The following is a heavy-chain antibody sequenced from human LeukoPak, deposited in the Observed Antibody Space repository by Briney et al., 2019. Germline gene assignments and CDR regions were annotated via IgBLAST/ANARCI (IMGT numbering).Heavy chain of an antibody. CDR3: ARHVPAIVVVTAILGYHDY. Sequence: SETLSLTCTVSGGSISSSSYYWGWIRQPPGKGLEWIGSIYYSGSTYYNPSLKSRATISVDTSKNQFSLKLSSVTAADTAVYYCARHVPAIVVVTAILGYHDYWGQGTLVTVSS. V-gene: IGHV4-39*01. D-gene: IGHD2-21*02. CDR1: GGSISSSSYY. J-gene: IGHJ4*02. CDR2: IYYSGST.